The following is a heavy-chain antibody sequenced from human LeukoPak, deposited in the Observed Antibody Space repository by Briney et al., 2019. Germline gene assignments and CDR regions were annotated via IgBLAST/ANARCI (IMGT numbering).Heavy chain of an antibody. D-gene: IGHD4-23*01. J-gene: IGHJ5*02. Sequence: SETLSLTCTVSGGSISSSNYYWGWIRQPPGKGLEWIGSIYYSGSTYYNPSLKSRVTISVDTSKNQFSLKLSSVTAADTAVYYCAGVTLNWFDPWGQGTLVTVSS. CDR1: GGSISSSNYY. CDR3: AGVTLNWFDP. CDR2: IYYSGST. V-gene: IGHV4-39*01.